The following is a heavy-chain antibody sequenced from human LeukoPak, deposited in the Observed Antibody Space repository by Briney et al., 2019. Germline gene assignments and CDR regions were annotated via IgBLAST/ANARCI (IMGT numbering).Heavy chain of an antibody. CDR3: AKESWGAHPDSSGSHFDY. V-gene: IGHV3-23*01. CDR2: ISGSGGST. D-gene: IGHD3-22*01. Sequence: GGSLRLSCAASGFTFSSYAMSWVRQAPGKGLEWVSAISGSGGSTYYADSVKGRFTISRDNSKNTLYLQMNSLRAEDTAVYYCAKESWGAHPDSSGSHFDYWGQGTLVTVSS. J-gene: IGHJ4*02. CDR1: GFTFSSYA.